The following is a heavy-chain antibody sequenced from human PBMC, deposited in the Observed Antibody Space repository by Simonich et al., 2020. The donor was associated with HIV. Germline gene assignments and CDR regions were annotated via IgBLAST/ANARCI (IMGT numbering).Heavy chain of an antibody. D-gene: IGHD3-22*01. V-gene: IGHV1-8*03. CDR1: GYSFTNYD. J-gene: IGHJ4*02. Sequence: QVQLVQSGAEVKKPGASVKVSCKASGYSFTNYDINWVRQATGQGLDGSRGMHPNSGNTGYAQKFQGRVTITRNTSISTAYMELSSLRSEDTAVYYCARDYYYYDSSGYFLFDYWGQGTLVTVSS. CDR2: MHPNSGNT. CDR3: ARDYYYYDSSGYFLFDY.